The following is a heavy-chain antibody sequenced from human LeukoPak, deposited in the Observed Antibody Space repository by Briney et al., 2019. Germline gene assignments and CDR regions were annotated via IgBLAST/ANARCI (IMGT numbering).Heavy chain of an antibody. CDR1: GGTFSSYT. CDR3: ASTVDYYGSGRLTTPNNWFDP. CDR2: IIPILGIA. Sequence: WASVRVSCKASGGTFSSYTISWVRQAPGQGLEWMGRIIPILGIANYAQKFQGRVTITADKSTSTAYMELSSLRSEDTAVYYCASTVDYYGSGRLTTPNNWFDPWGQGTLVTVSS. V-gene: IGHV1-69*02. J-gene: IGHJ5*02. D-gene: IGHD3-10*01.